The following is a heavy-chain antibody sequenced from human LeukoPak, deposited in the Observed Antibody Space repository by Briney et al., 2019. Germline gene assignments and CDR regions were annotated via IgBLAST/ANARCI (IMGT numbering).Heavy chain of an antibody. Sequence: SETLSLTCSVSGGSIESYYWSWIRQPPGKGLEFIGYIAASGTTKHNPSLKSRVTLSMDTSKNQFSLKLRSVTAADTAVSFCARFPYFEGFDYWGQGTQVIVSS. J-gene: IGHJ4*02. V-gene: IGHV4-4*08. D-gene: IGHD3-9*01. CDR2: IAASGTT. CDR1: GGSIESYY. CDR3: ARFPYFEGFDY.